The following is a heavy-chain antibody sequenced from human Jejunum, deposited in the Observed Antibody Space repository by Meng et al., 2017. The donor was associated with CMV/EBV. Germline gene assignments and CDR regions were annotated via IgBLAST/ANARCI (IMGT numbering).Heavy chain of an antibody. CDR3: VRANLGSADY. Sequence: AHLVQCGTEVTKSGASVKVSCKASGYTFTGYYMHWLRQAPGQGLEWVGRITPSSGGTTYAQKFQGRVTMTRDTSISTAYMELSSLRSDDAAIYYCVRANLGSADYWGQGTLVTVSS. J-gene: IGHJ4*02. CDR1: GYTFTGYY. V-gene: IGHV1-2*06. D-gene: IGHD7-27*01. CDR2: ITPSSGGT.